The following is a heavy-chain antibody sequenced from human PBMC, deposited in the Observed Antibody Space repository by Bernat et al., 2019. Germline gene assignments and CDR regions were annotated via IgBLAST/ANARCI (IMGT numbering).Heavy chain of an antibody. CDR1: GFTFSSYG. V-gene: IGHV3-30*18. Sequence: QVQLVESGGGVVQPGRSLRLSCAASGFTFSSYGMHWVRQAPGKGLEWVAVISYDESNKYYADSVKGRFTISRDNSKNTLYLQMNSLRAEDTAVYYCAKGLGAVAGTLDDYWGQGTLVTVSS. J-gene: IGHJ4*02. CDR2: ISYDESNK. D-gene: IGHD6-19*01. CDR3: AKGLGAVAGTLDDY.